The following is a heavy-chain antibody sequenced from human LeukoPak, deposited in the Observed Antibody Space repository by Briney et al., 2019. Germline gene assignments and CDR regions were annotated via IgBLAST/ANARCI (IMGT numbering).Heavy chain of an antibody. CDR3: ARGRRRTAAAGRGWFDP. CDR1: GGSFSGYY. J-gene: IGHJ5*02. V-gene: IGHV4-34*01. CDR2: INHSGST. Sequence: PSETLSLTCAVYGGSFSGYYWSWIRQPPGKGLEWIGEINHSGSTNYNPSLKSRVTISVDTSKNQFSLKLSSVTAADTAVYYCARGRRRTAAAGRGWFDPWGQGTLVTVSS. D-gene: IGHD6-13*01.